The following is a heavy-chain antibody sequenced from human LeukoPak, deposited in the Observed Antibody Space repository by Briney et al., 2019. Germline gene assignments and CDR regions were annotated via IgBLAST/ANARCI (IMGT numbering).Heavy chain of an antibody. CDR3: ATDKAGDSYSDY. V-gene: IGHV3-7*01. CDR1: GFTFRSYW. D-gene: IGHD3-10*01. CDR2: IKQDGSQK. Sequence: PGGSLRLSCAASGFTFRSYWMNWVRQAPGKALEWVANIKQDGSQKYYVDSVEGRFTISRDNAKNSLYLQMNSLRAEDTAVYYCATDKAGDSYSDYWGQGTLVTVSS. J-gene: IGHJ4*02.